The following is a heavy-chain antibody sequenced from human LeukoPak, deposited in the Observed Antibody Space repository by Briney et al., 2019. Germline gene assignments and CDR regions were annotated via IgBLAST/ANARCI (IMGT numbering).Heavy chain of an antibody. CDR3: ARDHGSGWTGDYFDY. J-gene: IGHJ4*02. D-gene: IGHD6-19*01. CDR2: IWYDGSNK. Sequence: GGSQRLSCAASGFTFSSYGIHWVRQAPVKGLEWVAVIWYDGSNKYYADSVKGRFTISRDNSKNTLSLQMNSLRAEDTAVYYCARDHGSGWTGDYFDYWGQGTLVTVSS. V-gene: IGHV3-33*01. CDR1: GFTFSSYG.